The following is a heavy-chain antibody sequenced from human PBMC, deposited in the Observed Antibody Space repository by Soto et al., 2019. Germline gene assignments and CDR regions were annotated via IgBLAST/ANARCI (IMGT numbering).Heavy chain of an antibody. D-gene: IGHD2-8*01. Sequence: SVKVSCKASGFTFTSSAVQWVRQARGQRLEWIGWIVVGSGNTNYAQKFQERVTITRDMSTSTAYMELSSLRSEDTAVYYCAALHLGYCTNGVCPNYFDYWGQGTLVTVSS. CDR2: IVVGSGNT. CDR1: GFTFTSSA. CDR3: AALHLGYCTNGVCPNYFDY. J-gene: IGHJ4*02. V-gene: IGHV1-58*01.